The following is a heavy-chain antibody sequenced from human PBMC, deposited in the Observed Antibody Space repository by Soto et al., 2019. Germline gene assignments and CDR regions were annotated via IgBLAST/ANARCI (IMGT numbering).Heavy chain of an antibody. D-gene: IGHD2-15*01. CDR2: MNPNSGNT. J-gene: IGHJ5*02. V-gene: IGHV1-8*01. CDR3: ARGRYCSGGSCYFTYNWFDP. CDR1: GYTFTSYD. Sequence: ASVKVSCKASGYTFTSYDINWVRQATGQGLEWMGWMNPNSGNTGYAQKFQGRVTMTRNTSISTAYMELSSPRSEDTAVYYCARGRYCSGGSCYFTYNWFDPWGQGTLVTVSS.